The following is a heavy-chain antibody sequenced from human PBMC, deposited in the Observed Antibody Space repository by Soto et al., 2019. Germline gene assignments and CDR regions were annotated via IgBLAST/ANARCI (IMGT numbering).Heavy chain of an antibody. CDR3: ARDGEGLRFLEWLSSTRYYGVDV. Sequence: ASVKVSCKASGYTFTSYGISWVRQAPGQGLEWMGWISAYNGNTNYAQKLQGRVTMTTDTSTSTAYMELRSLRSDDTAVYYCARDGEGLRFLEWLSSTRYYGVDVWGQGTTVTVSS. V-gene: IGHV1-18*04. CDR2: ISAYNGNT. CDR1: GYTFTSYG. J-gene: IGHJ6*02. D-gene: IGHD3-3*01.